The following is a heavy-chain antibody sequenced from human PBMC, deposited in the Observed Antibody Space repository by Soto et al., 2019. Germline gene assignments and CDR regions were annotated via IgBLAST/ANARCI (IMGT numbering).Heavy chain of an antibody. CDR2: ISGSGRTT. D-gene: IGHD3-16*01. J-gene: IGHJ6*03. CDR1: GFTFGTYA. Sequence: VQLLESGGGLVQPGGSLRLSCAASGFTFGTYAMKWLRQAPGRGLECVSFISGSGRTTYYAESMKGRFTVSRDNSKSTMYLQMNSLRAEDTALYYCAKFRGPSYSYYYMDVWGKGTTVTVSS. CDR3: AKFRGPSYSYYYMDV. V-gene: IGHV3-23*01.